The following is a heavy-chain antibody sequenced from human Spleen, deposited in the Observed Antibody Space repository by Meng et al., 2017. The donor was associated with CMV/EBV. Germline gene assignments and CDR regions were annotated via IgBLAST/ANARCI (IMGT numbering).Heavy chain of an antibody. J-gene: IGHJ4*02. Sequence: SVKVSCKASGYTFTGSYMHWVRQAPGQGLQWMGWINPNSGDTNYAQKFQGRVTMTRDTSISTAYMELSRLRSDDTAVYYCARVGTRSYYYFDYWGQGTLVTVSS. CDR1: GYTFTGSY. CDR2: INPNSGDT. V-gene: IGHV1-2*02. D-gene: IGHD1-1*01. CDR3: ARVGTRSYYYFDY.